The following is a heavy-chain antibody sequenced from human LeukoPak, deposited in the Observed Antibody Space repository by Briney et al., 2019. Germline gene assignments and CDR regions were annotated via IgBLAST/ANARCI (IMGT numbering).Heavy chain of an antibody. CDR2: ISSSGSTI. CDR3: ARSSTSCYLASCQEFDY. J-gene: IGHJ4*02. CDR1: GFTFSSYE. D-gene: IGHD2-2*01. V-gene: IGHV3-48*03. Sequence: GGSLRLSCAASGFTFSSYEMNWVRQAPGKGLEWVSYISSSGSTIYYADSVKGRFTISRDNAKNSLYLQMNSLRAEDTAVYYCARSSTSCYLASCQEFDYWGQGTLVTVSS.